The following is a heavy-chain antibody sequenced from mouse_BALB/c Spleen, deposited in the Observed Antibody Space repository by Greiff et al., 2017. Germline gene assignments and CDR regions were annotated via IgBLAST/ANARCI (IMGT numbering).Heavy chain of an antibody. Sequence: VQLQQSGAELVRPGASVTLSCKASGYTFTDYEMHWVKQTPVHGLEWIGAIDPETGGTAYNQKFKGKATLTADKSSSTAYMELRSLTSEDSAVYFCARHEGFDYWGQGTTLTVSS. J-gene: IGHJ2*01. CDR2: IDPETGGT. V-gene: IGHV1-15*01. CDR1: GYTFTDYE. CDR3: ARHEGFDY.